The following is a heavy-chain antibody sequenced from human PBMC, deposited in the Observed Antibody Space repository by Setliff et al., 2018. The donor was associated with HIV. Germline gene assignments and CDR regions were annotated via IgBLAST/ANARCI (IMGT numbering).Heavy chain of an antibody. J-gene: IGHJ3*02. CDR2: ISGSADNT. CDR1: GFTLNNYA. CDR3: AKTYYFDNSGYWSAFDI. Sequence: HPGGSLRLSCVASGFTLNNYAMNWVRQAPGKGLEWVSAISGSADNTYYAHSVKGRFTISRDNSKNTLYLQMNSLRADDTAVYYCAKTYYFDNSGYWSAFDIWGQGTMVTVSS. D-gene: IGHD3-22*01. V-gene: IGHV3-23*01.